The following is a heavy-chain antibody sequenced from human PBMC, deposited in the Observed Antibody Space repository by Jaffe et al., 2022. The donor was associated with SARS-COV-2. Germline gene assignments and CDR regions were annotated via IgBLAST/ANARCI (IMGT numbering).Heavy chain of an antibody. CDR1: GGSISSGSYY. J-gene: IGHJ6*02. CDR2: IYTSGST. CDR3: ARNVYYYGSGSTIDYGMDV. Sequence: QVQLQESGPGLVKPSQTLSLTCTVSGGSISSGSYYWSWIRQPAGKGLEWIGRIYTSGSTNYNPSLKSRVTISVDTSKNQFSLKLSSVTAADTAVYYCARNVYYYGSGSTIDYGMDVWGQGTTVTVSS. D-gene: IGHD3-10*01. V-gene: IGHV4-61*02.